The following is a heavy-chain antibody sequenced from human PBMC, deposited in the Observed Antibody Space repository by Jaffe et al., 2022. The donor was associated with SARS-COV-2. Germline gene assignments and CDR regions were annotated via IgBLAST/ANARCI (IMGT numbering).Heavy chain of an antibody. CDR3: AGGGGWPIWF. CDR2: IKEDGREK. J-gene: IGHJ4*02. CDR1: RFTFSTYW. D-gene: IGHD6-19*01. Sequence: EEQLVESGGGLVQPGGSLRLSCAASRFTFSTYWMTWVRQAPGKGLEWVANIKEDGREKNYVDSVKGRFTISRDNAKNSLFLQMNSLRAEDTAVYYCAGGGGWPIWFWGQGTLVTVSS. V-gene: IGHV3-7*03.